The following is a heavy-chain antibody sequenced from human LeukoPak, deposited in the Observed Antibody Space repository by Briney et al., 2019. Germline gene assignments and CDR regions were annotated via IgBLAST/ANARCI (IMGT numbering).Heavy chain of an antibody. Sequence: GASVKVSCKASGYTFTSYYMHWVRQAPGQGLEWMGIINPSGGSTSYAQKFQGRVTMTRDTSISTAYMELSRLRSDDTAVYYCARGVTAASFYYYMDVWAKGTTVTVSS. J-gene: IGHJ6*03. CDR1: GYTFTSYY. V-gene: IGHV1-46*01. CDR3: ARGVTAASFYYYMDV. D-gene: IGHD6-13*01. CDR2: INPSGGST.